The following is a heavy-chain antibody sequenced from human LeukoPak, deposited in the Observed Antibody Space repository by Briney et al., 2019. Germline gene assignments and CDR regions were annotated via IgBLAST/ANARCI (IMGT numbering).Heavy chain of an antibody. CDR1: GFTVSSNY. J-gene: IGHJ4*02. CDR2: IYSGGST. V-gene: IGHV3-53*01. D-gene: IGHD3-22*01. Sequence: GGSLRLSCAASGFTVSSNYMSWVRQAPGKGLQWVSVIYSGGSTYYADSVKGRSTISRDNSKNTLYLQMNSLRAEDTAVYYCARWSPRYYDSSGRFDYWGQGTLVTVSS. CDR3: ARWSPRYYDSSGRFDY.